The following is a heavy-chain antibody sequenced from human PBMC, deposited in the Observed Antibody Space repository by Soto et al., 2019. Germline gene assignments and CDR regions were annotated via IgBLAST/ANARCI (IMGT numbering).Heavy chain of an antibody. CDR3: ARPDFGDYWYFDL. Sequence: SVKVSCKASGGTFSSHTFSCVRQAPGQGLEWMGRIIPALGTATYAQKFQGRVTITADESATTVYMELNSLRSEDTAVYYCARPDFGDYWYFDLWGRGTLVTVSS. CDR1: GGTFSSHT. D-gene: IGHD4-17*01. J-gene: IGHJ2*01. V-gene: IGHV1-69*08. CDR2: IIPALGTA.